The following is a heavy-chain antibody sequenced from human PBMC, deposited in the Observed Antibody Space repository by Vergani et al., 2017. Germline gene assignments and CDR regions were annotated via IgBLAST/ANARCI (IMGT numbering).Heavy chain of an antibody. CDR2: IYSGGST. D-gene: IGHD2-2*01. Sequence: EVQLVESGGGLVQPGGSLRLSCAASGFTVSSKYMSWVRQAPGKGLEWVSVIYSGGSTYYDDSVKGGFTISRHNSKNTLYLQMNSLRAEDTAVYYCARSRGYCSSTCCSPDGPFDPWGQGTLVTVSS. J-gene: IGHJ5*02. V-gene: IGHV3-53*04. CDR1: GFTVSSKY. CDR3: ARSRGYCSSTCCSPDGPFDP.